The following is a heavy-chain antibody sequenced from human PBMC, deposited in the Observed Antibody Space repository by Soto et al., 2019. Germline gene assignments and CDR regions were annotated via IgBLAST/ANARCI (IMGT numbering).Heavy chain of an antibody. J-gene: IGHJ6*03. D-gene: IGHD7-27*01. CDR2: ISSSSSVI. CDR1: GFILSDCA. Sequence: VQLEESGGGLVQPGRSLRLSCATSGFILSDCAMNWVRQAPGKGLEWVSYISSSSSVIDYADSVKGRFTVSRDNARNSLYLQMNSLRAEDTAVYYCARDLSWGSNWYYYMDVWGKGTTVTVSS. CDR3: ARDLSWGSNWYYYMDV. V-gene: IGHV3-48*01.